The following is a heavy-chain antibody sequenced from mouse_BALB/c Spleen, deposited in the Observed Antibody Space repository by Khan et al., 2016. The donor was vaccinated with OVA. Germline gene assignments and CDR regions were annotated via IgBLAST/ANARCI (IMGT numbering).Heavy chain of an antibody. J-gene: IGHJ4*01. CDR2: IDPANGNT. D-gene: IGHD1-2*01. Sequence: VQLQQSGAELVKPGASVKLSCTGSGFKIKDTYIHWVKQRPEQGLEWIGRIDPANGNTKYDPKFQGKATITADTSSNTAYLQLSSLTSEDTAVYYCRYSLLLYGMDYWGQGTSVTVSS. CDR1: GFKIKDTY. V-gene: IGHV14-3*02. CDR3: RYSLLLYGMDY.